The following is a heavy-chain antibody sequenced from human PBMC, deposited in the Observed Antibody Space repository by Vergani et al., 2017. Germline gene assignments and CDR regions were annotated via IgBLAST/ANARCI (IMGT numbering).Heavy chain of an antibody. V-gene: IGHV1-69*04. J-gene: IGHJ4*02. CDR1: GGTFSNHV. D-gene: IGHD5-12*01. CDR2: ILPILGIA. Sequence: QVQLVQSGAEVKKPGSSVKVSCKSSGGTFSNHVLAWVRQAPGQGLEWMGGILPILGIANYAQKFQGRVTITADKSTSTAYMELSSLRSEDTAVYYCAEYSGYDNGVLRYWGQGTLVTVSS. CDR3: AEYSGYDNGVLRY.